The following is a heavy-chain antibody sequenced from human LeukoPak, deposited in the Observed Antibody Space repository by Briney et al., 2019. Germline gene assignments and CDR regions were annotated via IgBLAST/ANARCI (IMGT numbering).Heavy chain of an antibody. Sequence: ASVTLSCKASGYTFTSYGISWVRHPPGQGLEWMGWSSAYNGNTNYAKKLQGRVTMTTDTSTSTAYMELRSLRSDDAAVYYCARDGSQGYYDFWRGYFDYWGQGTLVTVSS. V-gene: IGHV1-18*01. CDR3: ARDGSQGYYDFWRGYFDY. D-gene: IGHD3-3*01. CDR1: GYTFTSYG. CDR2: SSAYNGNT. J-gene: IGHJ4*02.